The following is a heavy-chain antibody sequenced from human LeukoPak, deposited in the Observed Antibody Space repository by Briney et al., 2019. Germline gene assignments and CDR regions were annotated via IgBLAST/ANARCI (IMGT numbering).Heavy chain of an antibody. J-gene: IGHJ4*02. CDR3: ARGLCTSTGCYQGPYDF. Sequence: GGSLRLSCEASGFIFSSAWMTWVRQAPGKGLEWVGHIKNKTNGGTTDYAAPVKGRFSISRDDSRKTPYLQMNRLRIEDTAVYYCARGLCTSTGCYQGPYDFWGQGMLVTVSS. D-gene: IGHD2-2*01. V-gene: IGHV3-15*01. CDR1: GFIFSSAW. CDR2: IKNKTNGGTT.